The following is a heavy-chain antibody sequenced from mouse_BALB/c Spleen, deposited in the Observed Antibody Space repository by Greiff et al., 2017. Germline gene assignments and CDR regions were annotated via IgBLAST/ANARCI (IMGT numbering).Heavy chain of an antibody. D-gene: IGHD2-10*02. V-gene: IGHV1-87*01. CDR2: IYPGDGDT. CDR3: ASPYGNYGAMDY. J-gene: IGHJ4*01. CDR1: GYTFTSYW. Sequence: VQVVESGAELARPGASVKLSCKASGYTFTSYWMQWVKQRPGQGLEWIGAIYPGDGDTRYTQKFKGKATLTADKSSSTAYMQLSSLASEDSAVYYCASPYGNYGAMDYWGQGTSVTVSS.